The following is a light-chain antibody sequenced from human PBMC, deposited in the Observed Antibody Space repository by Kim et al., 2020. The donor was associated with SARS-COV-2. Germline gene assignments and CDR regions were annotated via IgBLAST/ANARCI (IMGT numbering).Light chain of an antibody. J-gene: IGKJ4*01. CDR3: QQYDDSPLT. CDR1: QSVGR. Sequence: SVAPGDGAIRSCRASQSVGRITWYQQKSGQAPRLLIYDTSTRATGIPDRFSGSGSGTDFILIISRLEPEDFAVYYCQQYDDSPLTFGGGTKVDIK. CDR2: DTS. V-gene: IGKV3-20*01.